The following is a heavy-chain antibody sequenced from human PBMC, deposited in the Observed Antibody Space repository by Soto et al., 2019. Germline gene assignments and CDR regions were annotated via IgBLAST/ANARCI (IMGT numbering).Heavy chain of an antibody. CDR2: ISYDGSNK. J-gene: IGHJ5*02. CDR1: GFTFSSYA. D-gene: IGHD3-10*01. Sequence: GGSLRLSCAASGFTFSSYAMHWVRQAPGKGLEWVAVISYDGSNKYYADSVKGRFTISRDNSKNTLYLQMNSLRAEDTAVYYCARDSDSGIPFDPWGQGTLVTVSS. V-gene: IGHV3-30-3*01. CDR3: ARDSDSGIPFDP.